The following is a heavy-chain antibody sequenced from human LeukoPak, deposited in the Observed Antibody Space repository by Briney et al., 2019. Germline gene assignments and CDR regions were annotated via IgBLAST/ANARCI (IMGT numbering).Heavy chain of an antibody. V-gene: IGHV3-23*01. Sequence: GGSLRLSCAASGFTFSSHAMSWVRQAPGKGLEWVSVISGSGGSTYYADSMKGRFTISRDNSKNTLYLQMNSLRAEDTAVYYCAKSPSYYYDSSGSDYWGQGTLVTVSS. J-gene: IGHJ4*02. CDR2: ISGSGGST. CDR1: GFTFSSHA. CDR3: AKSPSYYYDSSGSDY. D-gene: IGHD3-22*01.